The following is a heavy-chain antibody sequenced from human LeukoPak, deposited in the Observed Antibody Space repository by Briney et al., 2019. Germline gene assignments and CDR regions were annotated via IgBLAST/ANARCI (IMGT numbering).Heavy chain of an antibody. J-gene: IGHJ4*02. Sequence: SQALSLTCAISGDSVSSTSAAWNWLRQSPSRGLEWLGRTYYRSRWYSDYAVSVRGRITVNPDTSTNQFSPQLNSVTPEDTAVYYCARYTSSWFFDSWGLGTLVTVSS. V-gene: IGHV6-1*01. CDR3: ARYTSSWFFDS. D-gene: IGHD6-13*01. CDR2: TYYRSRWYS. CDR1: GDSVSSTSAA.